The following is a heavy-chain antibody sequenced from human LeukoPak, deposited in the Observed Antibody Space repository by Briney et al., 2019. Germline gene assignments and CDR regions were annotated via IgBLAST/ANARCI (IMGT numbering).Heavy chain of an antibody. J-gene: IGHJ4*02. Sequence: GASVKVSCKASGYTFTSYGISWVRQAPGQGLEWMGWISAYYGNTNYAQKLQGRVTMTTDTSTSTAYMELRSLRSDDTAVYYCARIDYDSSGYYYRIDYYFDYWGQGTLVTVSS. V-gene: IGHV1-18*01. D-gene: IGHD3-22*01. CDR2: ISAYYGNT. CDR1: GYTFTSYG. CDR3: ARIDYDSSGYYYRIDYYFDY.